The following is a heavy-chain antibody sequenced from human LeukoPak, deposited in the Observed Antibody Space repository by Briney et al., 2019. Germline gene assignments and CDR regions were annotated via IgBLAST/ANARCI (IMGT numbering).Heavy chain of an antibody. Sequence: PGGSLRPSCAASGFTFSSYAMSWVRQAPGKGLEWVSAIRGSGGSTYYADSVKGRFTISRDNSKNTLYLQMNSLRAEDTAVYYCAKDPHPRTRYCSSTSCYTLFDYWGQGTLVTVSS. V-gene: IGHV3-23*01. CDR2: IRGSGGST. CDR1: GFTFSSYA. D-gene: IGHD2-2*02. J-gene: IGHJ4*02. CDR3: AKDPHPRTRYCSSTSCYTLFDY.